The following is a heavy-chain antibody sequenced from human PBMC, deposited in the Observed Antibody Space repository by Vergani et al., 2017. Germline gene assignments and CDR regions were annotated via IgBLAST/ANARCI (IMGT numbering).Heavy chain of an antibody. V-gene: IGHV3-7*03. CDR2: IKQDGSEK. Sequence: EVQLVESGGGLVQPGGSLRLSCAASGFTFSSYWMSWVRQAPGKGLEWVANIKQDGSEKYYVDSVKGRFTISRDNAKNSLYLQMNSLRAEDTTVYYCAGMVYPGRYFDYWGQGTLVTVSS. D-gene: IGHD2-8*01. CDR1: GFTFSSYW. J-gene: IGHJ4*02. CDR3: AGMVYPGRYFDY.